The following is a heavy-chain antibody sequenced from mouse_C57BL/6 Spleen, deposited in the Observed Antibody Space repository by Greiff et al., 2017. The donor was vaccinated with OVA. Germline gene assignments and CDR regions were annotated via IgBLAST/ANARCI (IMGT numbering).Heavy chain of an antibody. CDR2: INPNNGGT. D-gene: IGHD1-2*01. J-gene: IGHJ2*01. Sequence: VQLQQSGPELVKPGASVKISCKASGYTFTDYYMNWVKQSHGKSLEWIGDINPNNGGTSYNQTFKGKATLTLDKSSSTAYMELRSLTSEDSAVYYCARNRLLRLDCDYWGQGTTLTVSS. CDR3: ARNRLLRLDCDY. V-gene: IGHV1-26*01. CDR1: GYTFTDYY.